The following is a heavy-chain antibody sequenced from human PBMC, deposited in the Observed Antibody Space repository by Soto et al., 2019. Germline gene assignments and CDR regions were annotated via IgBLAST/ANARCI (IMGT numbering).Heavy chain of an antibody. CDR3: AKVAGGSHEALEY. J-gene: IGHJ4*02. CDR1: GFTFISFG. D-gene: IGHD1-26*01. V-gene: IGHV3-30*18. Sequence: QVQLVESGGGVVQPGRSLRLSCAASGFTFISFGMHWVRQAPGKGLEWVALISYDGSDKYYGESVKGRFTISRDNSKNTLYLQMNSLRDEDTAVYYCAKVAGGSHEALEYWGQGTLVTVSS. CDR2: ISYDGSDK.